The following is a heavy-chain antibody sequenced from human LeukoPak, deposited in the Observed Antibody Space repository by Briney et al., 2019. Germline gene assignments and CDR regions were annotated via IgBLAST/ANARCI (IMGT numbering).Heavy chain of an antibody. CDR3: ARTLYSGYEYEARWFDP. V-gene: IGHV4-59*01. D-gene: IGHD5-12*01. J-gene: IGHJ5*02. CDR2: IYYSGST. Sequence: SETLSLTCTVSGGSFSTYYWSWIRQPPGKGLEWIGYIYYSGSTNYNPSLKSRVTISVDTSKNQFSLKLSSVTAADAAVYYCARTLYSGYEYEARWFDPWGQGTQVTVSS. CDR1: GGSFSTYY.